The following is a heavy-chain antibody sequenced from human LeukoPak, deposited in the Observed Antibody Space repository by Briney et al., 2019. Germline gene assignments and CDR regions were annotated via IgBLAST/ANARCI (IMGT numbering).Heavy chain of an antibody. V-gene: IGHV3-21*01. CDR3: ARDNSSSSSLWFDP. D-gene: IGHD6-6*01. J-gene: IGHJ5*02. CDR2: ISTSSIYI. CDR1: GFTFSSYS. Sequence: PGGSLRLSCAASGFTFSSYSMNWVRQAPGKGLEWVSSISTSSIYIYYADSMKGRFTISRDNAKNSLYLQMNSLRAEDTAVYYCARDNSSSSSLWFDPWGQGTLVTVSS.